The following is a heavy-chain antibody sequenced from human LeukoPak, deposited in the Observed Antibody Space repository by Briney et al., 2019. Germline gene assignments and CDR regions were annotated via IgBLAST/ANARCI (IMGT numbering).Heavy chain of an antibody. CDR1: GGSISSGSYY. CDR3: ARDRRPTYDFWSGYDNWFDP. J-gene: IGHJ5*02. D-gene: IGHD3-3*01. V-gene: IGHV4-61*02. Sequence: SETLSLTCTVSGGSISSGSYYWSWIRQPAGKGLEWIGRIYTSGSTNYSPSLKSRVTISVDTSKNQFSLKLSSVTAADTAVYYCARDRRPTYDFWSGYDNWFDPWGQGTLVTVSS. CDR2: IYTSGST.